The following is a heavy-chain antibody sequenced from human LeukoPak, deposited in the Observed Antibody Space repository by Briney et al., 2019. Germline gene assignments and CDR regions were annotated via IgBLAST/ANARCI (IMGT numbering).Heavy chain of an antibody. Sequence: GGSLRLSCAASGFTFSSYSMNWARQAPGKGLEWVSYISSSSSTIYYADSVKGRFTISRDNAKNSLYLQMNSLRAEDTAVYYCARDESPIAAAFFDYWGQGTLVTVSS. CDR2: ISSSSSTI. J-gene: IGHJ4*02. CDR3: ARDESPIAAAFFDY. CDR1: GFTFSSYS. V-gene: IGHV3-48*04. D-gene: IGHD6-13*01.